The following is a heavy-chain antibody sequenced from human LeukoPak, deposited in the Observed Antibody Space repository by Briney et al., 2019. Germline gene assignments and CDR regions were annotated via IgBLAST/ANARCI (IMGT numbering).Heavy chain of an antibody. D-gene: IGHD3-10*01. J-gene: IGHJ4*02. V-gene: IGHV3-74*01. CDR1: GFTFSSYW. CDR2: INSDGSST. CDR3: AKELSRGVTDYIFDY. Sequence: PGGSLRLSCAASGFTFSSYWMHWVRQAPGKGLVWVSRINSDGSSTYYADSVKGRFTISRDNSKNTLYLQMNSLRAEDTAVYYCAKELSRGVTDYIFDYWGQGTLVTVST.